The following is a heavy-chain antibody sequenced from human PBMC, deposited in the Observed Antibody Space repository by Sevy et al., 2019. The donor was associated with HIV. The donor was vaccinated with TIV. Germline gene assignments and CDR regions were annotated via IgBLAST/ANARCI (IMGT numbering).Heavy chain of an antibody. D-gene: IGHD3-3*01. CDR1: GFTFRIYS. CDR2: ICDDSCYI. J-gene: IGHJ4*02. Sequence: GGSLRLSCAASGFTFRIYSMNWVRQAPGKGLEWLSSICDDSCYIYYSDSVKGRFTISRANAKSTLYLQMNSLRVEDTAIYYCARDFTIFGVVSGIDYWGQGNLVTVSS. V-gene: IGHV3-21*01. CDR3: ARDFTIFGVVSGIDY.